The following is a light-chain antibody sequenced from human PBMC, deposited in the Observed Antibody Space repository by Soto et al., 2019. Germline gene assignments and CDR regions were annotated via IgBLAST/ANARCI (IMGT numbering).Light chain of an antibody. CDR2: EVS. CDR1: SSDVGGYNY. V-gene: IGLV2-14*03. Sequence: QSALTQPASVSGSPGQSITISCTGTSSDVGGYNYVSWFQQHPGKAPKLKIYEVSNRPSGVSNRFSGSKSGYTASLTISERQAEDEADYYCTSFTSSSTWVFGGGTQLTVL. J-gene: IGLJ3*02. CDR3: TSFTSSSTWV.